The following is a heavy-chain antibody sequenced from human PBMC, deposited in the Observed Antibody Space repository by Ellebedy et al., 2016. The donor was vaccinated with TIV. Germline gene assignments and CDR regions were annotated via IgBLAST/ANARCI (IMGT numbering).Heavy chain of an antibody. CDR1: GFTFSRYA. J-gene: IGHJ4*02. CDR2: ISYDGSNK. CDR3: AKDRDIVATTHDY. Sequence: GESLKISCAASGFTFSRYAMHWVRQAPGKGLEWVAVISYDGSNKYYADSVKGRFTISRGNSKNTLYLQMNSLRAEDTAVYYCAKDRDIVATTHDYWGQGTLVTVSS. V-gene: IGHV3-30-3*01. D-gene: IGHD5-12*01.